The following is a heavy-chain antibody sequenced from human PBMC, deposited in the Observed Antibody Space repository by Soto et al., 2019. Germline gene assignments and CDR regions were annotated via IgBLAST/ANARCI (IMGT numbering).Heavy chain of an antibody. CDR2: IIPIFGTA. V-gene: IGHV1-69*01. CDR3: ARDRVTMVRGVIRLGMDV. J-gene: IGHJ6*02. Sequence: QVQLVQSGAEVKKPGSSVKVSCKASGGTFSSYAISWVRQAPGQGLEWMGGIIPIFGTANYAQKFQGRVTSTADESTSTAYMELSSLRSEDTAVYYCARDRVTMVRGVIRLGMDVWGQGTTVTVSS. D-gene: IGHD3-10*01. CDR1: GGTFSSYA.